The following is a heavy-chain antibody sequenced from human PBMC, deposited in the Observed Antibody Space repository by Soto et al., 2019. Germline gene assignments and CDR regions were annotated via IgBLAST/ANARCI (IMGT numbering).Heavy chain of an antibody. D-gene: IGHD3-9*01. CDR2: IYDSGSP. CDR3: ARGVGSSPPRY. V-gene: IGHV4-59*01. Sequence: SETLSLTCTISGGSISVYYWSWIRQPPGQALEWIGYIYDSGSPYYSPSLRSRVTISADTSKNQISLKLTSATASDTAVYYCARGVGSSPPRYWGRGTLVTVSS. CDR1: GGSISVYY. J-gene: IGHJ4*02.